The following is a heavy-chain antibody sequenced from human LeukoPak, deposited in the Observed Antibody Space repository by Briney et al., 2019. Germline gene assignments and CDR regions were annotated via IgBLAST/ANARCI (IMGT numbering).Heavy chain of an antibody. J-gene: IGHJ4*02. Sequence: GGSLRLSCAASGFTFSNWMSWVRQAPGKGLEWVSAISGSGGSTYYADSVKGRFTISRDNSKNTLYLQMNSLRAEDTAVYYCASLTTANYWGQGTLVTVSS. CDR3: ASLTTANY. V-gene: IGHV3-23*01. CDR1: GFTFSNW. CDR2: ISGSGGST. D-gene: IGHD4-17*01.